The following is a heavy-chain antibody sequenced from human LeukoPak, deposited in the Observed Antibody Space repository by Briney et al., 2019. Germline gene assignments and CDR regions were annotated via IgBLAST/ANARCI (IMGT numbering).Heavy chain of an antibody. J-gene: IGHJ5*02. Sequence: SETLSLTCTVSGGSISSYYWSWIRQPPGKGLEWIGYIYTSGSTNYNPSLKSRVTISVDTSKNQFSLKLSSVTAADTAVYYCARALYGWFDPWGQGTLATVSS. CDR1: GGSISSYY. V-gene: IGHV4-4*09. CDR2: IYTSGST. D-gene: IGHD4-17*01. CDR3: ARALYGWFDP.